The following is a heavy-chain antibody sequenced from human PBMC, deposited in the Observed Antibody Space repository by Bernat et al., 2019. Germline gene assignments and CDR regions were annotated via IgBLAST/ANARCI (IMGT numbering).Heavy chain of an antibody. V-gene: IGHV3-66*01. CDR1: GFTVSSNY. J-gene: IGHJ4*02. Sequence: EVQLVESGGGLVQPGGSLRLSCAASGFTVSSNYMSWVRQAPGKGLEWVSVIYSGGSTYYADSVKDRVTISRDNSKNTLYLQMNSLRAEDTAVYDCASRIWFGGIGFVGYWGQGTRVTVSS. CDR2: IYSGGST. CDR3: ASRIWFGGIGFVGY. D-gene: IGHD3-10*01.